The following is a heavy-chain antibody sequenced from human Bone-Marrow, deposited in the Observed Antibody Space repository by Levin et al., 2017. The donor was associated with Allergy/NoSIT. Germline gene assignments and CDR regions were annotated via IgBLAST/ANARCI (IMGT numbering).Heavy chain of an antibody. CDR2: IYSGGGT. J-gene: IGHJ1*01. Sequence: GASVKVSCAASGFTVDNNYMSWVRQAPGKGLEWVSLIYSGGGTKYAASVKGGFTISRDSSTNTGFLQMNSLRAEETAVYYCSGGTSCSNGSCPDWGQGTLVTVSS. CDR3: SGGTSCSNGSCPD. CDR1: GFTVDNNY. V-gene: IGHV3-66*01. D-gene: IGHD2-15*01.